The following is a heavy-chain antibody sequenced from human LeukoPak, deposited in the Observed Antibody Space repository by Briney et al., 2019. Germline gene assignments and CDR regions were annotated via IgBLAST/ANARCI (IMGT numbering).Heavy chain of an antibody. V-gene: IGHV3-23*01. D-gene: IGHD3-16*02. CDR3: AKDDDYVWGSYRFSA. J-gene: IGHJ5*02. CDR2: ISGSGGST. CDR1: GFTFSSYA. Sequence: PGGSLRLSCAASGFTFSSYAMSWVRQAPGKGLEWVSSISGSGGSTYCADSVKGRFAISRDNSKNTLYLQMNSLRAEDTAVYYCAKDDDYVWGSYRFSAWGQGTLVTVSS.